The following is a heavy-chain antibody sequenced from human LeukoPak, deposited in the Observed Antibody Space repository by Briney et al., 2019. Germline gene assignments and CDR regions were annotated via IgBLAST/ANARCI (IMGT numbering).Heavy chain of an antibody. Sequence: TSETLCLTCAVSGYGISSDYYWGWIRQPPGKGLEWMSSIYHSGSTYYNPSLKNRVTISVDTSKSQLSLELISVTAADTAVYYCARIITMIRGERSGYFASWGQGTLVTVSS. V-gene: IGHV4-38-2*01. CDR1: GYGISSDYY. CDR2: IYHSGST. CDR3: ARIITMIRGERSGYFAS. D-gene: IGHD3-10*01. J-gene: IGHJ4*02.